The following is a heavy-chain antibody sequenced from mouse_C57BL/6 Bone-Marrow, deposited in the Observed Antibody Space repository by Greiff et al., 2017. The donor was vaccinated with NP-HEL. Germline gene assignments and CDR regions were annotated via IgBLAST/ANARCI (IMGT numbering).Heavy chain of an antibody. J-gene: IGHJ2*01. Sequence: VQLQQSGAELVKPGASVKLSCKASGYTFTSYWMHWVKQRPGQGLEWIGMIHPNSGSTNYNEKFKSKATLTVDKSSSTAYMQLSSLTSEDSAVYYCARSLITTVVGYWGQGTTLTVSS. D-gene: IGHD1-1*01. V-gene: IGHV1-64*01. CDR3: ARSLITTVVGY. CDR1: GYTFTSYW. CDR2: IHPNSGST.